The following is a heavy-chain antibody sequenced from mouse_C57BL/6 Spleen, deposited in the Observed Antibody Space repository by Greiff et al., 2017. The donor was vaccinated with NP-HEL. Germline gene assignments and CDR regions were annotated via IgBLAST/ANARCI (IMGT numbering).Heavy chain of an antibody. CDR1: GYTFTDYN. CDR3: AKRGSNYVLIFDY. D-gene: IGHD2-5*01. Sequence: EVKLVESGPELVKPGASVKIPCKASGYTFTDYNMDWVKQSHGKSLEWIGDINPNNGGTIYNQKFKGKATLTVDKSSSAAYMELRSLTSEDTAVYYCAKRGSNYVLIFDYWGQGTTLTVSS. J-gene: IGHJ2*01. CDR2: INPNNGGT. V-gene: IGHV1-18*01.